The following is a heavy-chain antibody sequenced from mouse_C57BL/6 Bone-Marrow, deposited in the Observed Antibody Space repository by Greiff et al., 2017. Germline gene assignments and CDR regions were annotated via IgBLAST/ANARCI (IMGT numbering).Heavy chain of an antibody. CDR3: ARSSYYYASLFAY. D-gene: IGHD1-1*01. CDR1: GFTFSSYA. V-gene: IGHV5-4*03. CDR2: ISDGGSYT. Sequence: EVKLEESGGGLVKPGGSLKLSCAASGFTFSSYAMSWVRQTPEKRLEWVATISDGGSYTYYPNNVKGRFTISRDNAKNTLYLQMSHLESEDTAMYYCARSSYYYASLFAYWGQGALVTVSA. J-gene: IGHJ3*01.